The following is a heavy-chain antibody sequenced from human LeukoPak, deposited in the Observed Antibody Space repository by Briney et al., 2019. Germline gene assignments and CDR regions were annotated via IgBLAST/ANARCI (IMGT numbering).Heavy chain of an antibody. CDR1: GGSISSGGYY. V-gene: IGHV4-31*03. D-gene: IGHD4-17*01. CDR2: IYYSGST. J-gene: IGHJ2*01. CDR3: ASRYGVDWYFDL. Sequence: SETLSLTCTVSGGSISSGGYYWRWIRQHPGTGLEWIGYIYYSGSTYYNPSLKSRVIISVDTSKNQFSLKLSSVTVADTAVYYCASRYGVDWYFDLWGRGTLVTVSS.